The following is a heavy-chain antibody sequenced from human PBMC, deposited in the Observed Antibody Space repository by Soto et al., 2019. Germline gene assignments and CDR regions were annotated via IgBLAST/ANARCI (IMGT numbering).Heavy chain of an antibody. D-gene: IGHD4-4*01. Sequence: SETLSLTCAVYGGSFSGYYWSWIRQPPGKGLEWIGDINYSGSTNYKPSLKSRVTISVDTSKNQFSLKVSSATAADTAVYYCARHSNRNYGLYYFDYWGLGALVTVSS. CDR1: GGSFSGYY. CDR2: INYSGST. V-gene: IGHV4-34*01. CDR3: ARHSNRNYGLYYFDY. J-gene: IGHJ4*02.